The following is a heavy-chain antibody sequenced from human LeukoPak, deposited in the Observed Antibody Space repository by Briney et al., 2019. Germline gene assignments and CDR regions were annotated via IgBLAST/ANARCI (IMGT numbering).Heavy chain of an antibody. D-gene: IGHD3-9*01. CDR1: GFTFSSYA. CDR2: ISYDGSNK. CDR3: ARVGLLTGYYSLYYYYGMDV. V-gene: IGHV3-30*04. J-gene: IGHJ6*02. Sequence: GGSLRLSCAASGFTFSSYAMHWVRQAPGKGLEWVAVISYDGSNKYYADSVKGRFTISRDNAKNSLYLQMNSLRAEDTAVYYCARVGLLTGYYSLYYYYGMDVWGQGTTVTVSS.